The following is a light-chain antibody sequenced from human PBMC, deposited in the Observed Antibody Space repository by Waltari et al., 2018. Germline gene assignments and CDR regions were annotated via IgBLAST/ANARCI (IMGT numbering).Light chain of an antibody. J-gene: IGLJ3*02. V-gene: IGLV2-14*03. CDR2: DVT. CDR1: SSDVGGFNY. CDR3: SSYIRISASWV. Sequence: QSALTQPVSVSGSPGQSITISCTGTSSDVGGFNYLSWYQHHPGKAPKLMIYDVTKRPSGVSNRFSGSGSGNTASLTISGLQSEDEAYYYCSSYIRISASWVFGGGTKLTVL.